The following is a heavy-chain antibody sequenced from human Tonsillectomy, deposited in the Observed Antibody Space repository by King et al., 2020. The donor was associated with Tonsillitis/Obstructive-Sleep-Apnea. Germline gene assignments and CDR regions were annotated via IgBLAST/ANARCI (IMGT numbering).Heavy chain of an antibody. CDR2: IRGSGRST. CDR1: GFIFSNYA. Sequence: VQLVESGGGLVQPGGSLRLSCAASGFIFSNYAMSWVRQAPGKGLDWVSSIRGSGRSTYYADSVKGRFTISRDNSKNTLYLQMNSLRAEDTAIYYCAKYLSIAAEISFDIWGQGTLVTVSS. J-gene: IGHJ3*02. V-gene: IGHV3-23*04. D-gene: IGHD6-6*01. CDR3: AKYLSIAAEISFDI.